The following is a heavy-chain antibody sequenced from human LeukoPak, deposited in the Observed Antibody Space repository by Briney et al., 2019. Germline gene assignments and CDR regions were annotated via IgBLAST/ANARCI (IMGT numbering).Heavy chain of an antibody. CDR3: ARGSYDFWSGPAFDY. CDR1: GGSISSHY. Sequence: IPSETLSLTCTVSGGSISSHYWSWIRQPPGKGLEWIGYIYYSGSTNYNPSPKSRVTMSVDTSKNQFSLKLSSVTAADTAVYYCARGSYDFWSGPAFDYWGQGTLVTVSP. D-gene: IGHD3-3*01. V-gene: IGHV4-59*11. J-gene: IGHJ4*02. CDR2: IYYSGST.